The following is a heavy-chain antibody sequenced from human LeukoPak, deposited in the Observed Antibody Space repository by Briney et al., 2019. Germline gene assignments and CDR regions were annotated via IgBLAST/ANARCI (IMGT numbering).Heavy chain of an antibody. CDR3: AKVETSGGANCYALDY. J-gene: IGHJ4*02. Sequence: PGGSLRLSCAASGFIFSNYAMSWVRQAPDKGLEWVSAISGSDGSTYYADSVKGRFTISRDDSQNTLYLQMNSLSAEDTAVYYCAKVETSGGANCYALDYWGQGTLVTVSS. V-gene: IGHV3-23*01. CDR1: GFIFSNYA. D-gene: IGHD2-2*01. CDR2: ISGSDGST.